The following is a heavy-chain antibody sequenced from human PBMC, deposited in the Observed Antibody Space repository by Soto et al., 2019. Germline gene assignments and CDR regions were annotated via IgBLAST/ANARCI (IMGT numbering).Heavy chain of an antibody. CDR1: GYTFTNFD. CDR3: ARIISDCVRTSCQLDY. V-gene: IGHV1-8*01. D-gene: IGHD2-2*01. J-gene: IGHJ4*02. CDR2: TNTKRGDA. Sequence: QVQLVQSGAEVKKPGASVKVSCKASGYTFTNFDINWVRQAPGQGPEWMGWTNTKRGDAGYAQKFQGRVTMTRDTSKSIAYMEVSSLRSEDTAMYYCARIISDCVRTSCQLDYWGQGTLVTVSS.